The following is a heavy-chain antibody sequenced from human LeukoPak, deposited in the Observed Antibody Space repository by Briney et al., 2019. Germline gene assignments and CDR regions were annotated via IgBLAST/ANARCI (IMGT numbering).Heavy chain of an antibody. CDR3: AREGRCSGGSCYRYYFDY. J-gene: IGHJ4*02. V-gene: IGHV3-21*01. Sequence: PGGSLRLSCAASGFIFSSYSMNWVRQAPGKGLEWVSSISSSSSYIYYADSVKGRFTISRDNAKNSLYLQMNSLRAEDTAVYYCAREGRCSGGSCYRYYFDYWGQGTLVTVSS. CDR2: ISSSSSYI. CDR1: GFIFSSYS. D-gene: IGHD2-15*01.